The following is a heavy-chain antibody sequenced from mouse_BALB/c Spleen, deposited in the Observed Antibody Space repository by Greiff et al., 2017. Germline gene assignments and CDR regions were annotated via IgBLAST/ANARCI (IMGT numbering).Heavy chain of an antibody. J-gene: IGHJ2*01. D-gene: IGHD4-1*01. CDR3: ARNWDDY. V-gene: IGHV1-7*01. CDR2: INPSTGYT. CDR1: GYTFTSYW. Sequence: ESGAELAKPGASVKMSCKASGYTFTSYWMHWVKQRPGQGLEWIGYINPSTGYTEYNQKFKDKATLTADKSSSTAYMQLSSLTSEDSAVYYCARNWDDYWGQGTTLTVSS.